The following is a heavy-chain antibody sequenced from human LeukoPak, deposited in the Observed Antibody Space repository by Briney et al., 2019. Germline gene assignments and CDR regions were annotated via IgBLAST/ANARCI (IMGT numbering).Heavy chain of an antibody. Sequence: GGSLRLSCAASGFTFSSYEMNWVRQAPGKGLEWVSYISSSGCTIYYADSVKGRFTISRDNAKNSLYLQMNSLRAEDTAVYYCARDPMGSYYYYYGMDVWGKGTTVTVSS. D-gene: IGHD5-24*01. CDR2: ISSSGCTI. CDR1: GFTFSSYE. CDR3: ARDPMGSYYYYYGMDV. V-gene: IGHV3-48*03. J-gene: IGHJ6*04.